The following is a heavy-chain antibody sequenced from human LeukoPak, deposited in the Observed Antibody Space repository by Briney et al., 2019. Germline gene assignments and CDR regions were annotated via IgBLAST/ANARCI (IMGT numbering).Heavy chain of an antibody. CDR3: TTEGIVVVPAATDAFDI. CDR1: GFIFSNAW. CDR2: IKSKTDGGTT. D-gene: IGHD2-2*01. V-gene: IGHV3-15*01. Sequence: GGSLRLSCAASGFIFSNAWMSWVRQAPGKGLERVSRIKSKTDGGTTDYAAPVKGRFTISRDDSKNTLYLQMNSLKTEDTAVYYCTTEGIVVVPAATDAFDIWGQGTMVTVSS. J-gene: IGHJ3*02.